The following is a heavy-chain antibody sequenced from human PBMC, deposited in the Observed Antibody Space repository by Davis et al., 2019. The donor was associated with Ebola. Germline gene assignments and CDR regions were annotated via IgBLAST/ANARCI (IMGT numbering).Heavy chain of an antibody. V-gene: IGHV4-30-4*01. CDR3: ARDRRVRGVYYGMDV. CDR1: GGSISSGDYY. D-gene: IGHD3-10*01. J-gene: IGHJ6*02. CDR2: IYYSGST. Sequence: PSETLSLTCTVSGGSISSGDYYWSWIRQPPGKGLEWIGYIYYSGSTYYNPSLKSRVTISVDTSKNQFSLKLSSVTAADTAVYYCARDRRVRGVYYGMDVWGQGTTVTVSS.